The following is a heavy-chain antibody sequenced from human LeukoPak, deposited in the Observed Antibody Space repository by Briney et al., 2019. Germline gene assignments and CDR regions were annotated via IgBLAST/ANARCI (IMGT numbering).Heavy chain of an antibody. CDR1: GFTFSSYA. Sequence: GRSLRLSCAASGFTFSSYAMHWVRQAPGKGLEWVAVISYDGSNKYYADSVKGRFTISRDNSKNTLYLQMNSLRAEDTAVYYCARASGSYSSLDYWGQGTLVTVSS. CDR2: ISYDGSNK. J-gene: IGHJ4*02. V-gene: IGHV3-30*04. CDR3: ARASGSYSSLDY. D-gene: IGHD1-26*01.